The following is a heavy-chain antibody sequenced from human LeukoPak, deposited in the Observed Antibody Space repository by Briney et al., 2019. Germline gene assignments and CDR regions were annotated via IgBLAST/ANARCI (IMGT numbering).Heavy chain of an antibody. V-gene: IGHV3-23*01. Sequence: GGSLRLSCAASGFTFSSYAVSWVRQAPGKGLEWVSAISGSGGSTYYADSVKGRFTISRDNSKNTLYLQMNSLRAEDTAVYYCAKMFGYYDSSGYSYFDYWGQGTLVTVSS. D-gene: IGHD3-22*01. CDR3: AKMFGYYDSSGYSYFDY. CDR1: GFTFSSYA. J-gene: IGHJ4*02. CDR2: ISGSGGST.